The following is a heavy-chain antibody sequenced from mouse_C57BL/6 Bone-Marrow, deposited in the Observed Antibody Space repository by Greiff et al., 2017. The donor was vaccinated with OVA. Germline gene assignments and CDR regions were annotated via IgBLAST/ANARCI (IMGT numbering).Heavy chain of an antibody. CDR1: GFTFSSYA. J-gene: IGHJ4*01. V-gene: IGHV5-4*03. D-gene: IGHD1-3*01. CDR2: ISDGGSYT. CDR3: ARGSGYYAMDY. Sequence: EVKLMESGGGLVKPGGSLKLSCAASGFTFSSYAMSWVRQTPEKRLEWVATISDGGSYTYYSDHVKGRFPISRDNAKNNLYLQMSHLKSEDTAMYYGARGSGYYAMDYWGQGTSVTVSS.